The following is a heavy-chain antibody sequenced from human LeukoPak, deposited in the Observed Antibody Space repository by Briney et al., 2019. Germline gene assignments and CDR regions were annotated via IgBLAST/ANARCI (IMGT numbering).Heavy chain of an antibody. CDR2: IYYSGST. CDR1: GGSISSSSYY. D-gene: IGHD6-13*01. CDR3: ARLISGFILYSSPWYFDY. V-gene: IGHV4-39*01. Sequence: SETLSLTCTVSGGSISSSSYYWGWIRQPPGKGLEWIGSIYYSGSTYYNPSLKSRVTISVDTSKNQFSLKLSSVTAADTAVYYCARLISGFILYSSPWYFDYWGQGTLVTVSS. J-gene: IGHJ4*02.